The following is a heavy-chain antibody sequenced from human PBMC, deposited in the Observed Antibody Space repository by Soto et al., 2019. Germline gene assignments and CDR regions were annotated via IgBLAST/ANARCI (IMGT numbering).Heavy chain of an antibody. Sequence: ASVKVSCKASGYSFTDYHIHWVRQAPGQGLEWLGRINPKSGGTSTAQKFQGWVTMTRDRSISTVYMELTRLRSDDTAVYFCARGHSTDCSNGVCSYFYNHEMDVWGQGTTVTVSS. J-gene: IGHJ6*02. D-gene: IGHD2-8*01. CDR2: INPKSGGT. V-gene: IGHV1-2*04. CDR3: ARGHSTDCSNGVCSYFYNHEMDV. CDR1: GYSFTDYH.